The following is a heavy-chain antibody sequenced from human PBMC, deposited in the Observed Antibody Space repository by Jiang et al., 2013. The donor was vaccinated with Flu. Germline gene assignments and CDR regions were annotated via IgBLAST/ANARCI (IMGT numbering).Heavy chain of an antibody. CDR1: GFIFTSYR. J-gene: IGHJ4*02. Sequence: QLVESGGGLVQPGGSLRLSCAASGFIFTSYRMCWVRQAPGKGLEWVANIQRDGRDKYYVDSVKGRFTISRDNAKKSVYLQMDSLRAEDTAVYYCATDSPFDHWGQGTLVTVSS. CDR3: ATDSPFDH. V-gene: IGHV3-7*03. D-gene: IGHD3-3*01. CDR2: IQRDGRDK.